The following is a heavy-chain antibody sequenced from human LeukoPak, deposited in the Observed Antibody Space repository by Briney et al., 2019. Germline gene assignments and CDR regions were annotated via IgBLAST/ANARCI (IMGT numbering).Heavy chain of an antibody. V-gene: IGHV3-23*01. CDR2: ISGSGGST. CDR1: GFTFSNAW. CDR3: VRLSMLRGLDY. D-gene: IGHD3-10*01. J-gene: IGHJ4*02. Sequence: PGGSLRLSCAASGFTFSNAWMSWVRQAPGKGLEWVSAISGSGGSTYYADSVKGRFTISRDNAQNSLYLQMNSLRAEDTAVYYCVRLSMLRGLDYWGQGTLVTVSS.